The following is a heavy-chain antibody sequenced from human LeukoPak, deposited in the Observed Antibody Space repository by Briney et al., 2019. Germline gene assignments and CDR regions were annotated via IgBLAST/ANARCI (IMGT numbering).Heavy chain of an antibody. J-gene: IGHJ4*02. D-gene: IGHD2-2*01. V-gene: IGHV3-21*01. CDR2: ISSSSSYI. CDR3: ARAGCSSTDCRLDD. CDR1: EFTFSNYS. Sequence: AGGSLRLSCAASEFTFSNYSMNWVRQAPGKGLEWVSSISSSSSYIFYADSVKGRFTISRDNAKNSLYLQMNSLRAEDTAVYHCARAGCSSTDCRLDDWGQGTLVSVSS.